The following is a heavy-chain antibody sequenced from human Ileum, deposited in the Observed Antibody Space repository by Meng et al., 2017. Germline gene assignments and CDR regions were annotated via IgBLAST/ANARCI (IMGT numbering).Heavy chain of an antibody. V-gene: IGHV1-3*01. J-gene: IGHJ4*02. D-gene: IGHD6-13*01. CDR1: GYVYSGYE. CDR3: ARESCQMVIDY. CDR2: FIAYNGNT. Sequence: QEQPVPAGAVVKPSETPSHISCISSGYVYSGYEMRCWRHAPAQRLQWRSCFIAYNGNTNYSQNFKRQVIITRDTSTSTVYMRLSTVRAEDSAVYYCARESCQMVIDYWGQGTLVTASS.